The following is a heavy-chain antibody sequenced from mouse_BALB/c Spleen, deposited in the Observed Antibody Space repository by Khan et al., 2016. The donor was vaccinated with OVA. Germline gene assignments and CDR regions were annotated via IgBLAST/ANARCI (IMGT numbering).Heavy chain of an antibody. V-gene: IGHV3-2*02. CDR1: GYSITSGYG. J-gene: IGHJ2*01. CDR2: ISYSGST. D-gene: IGHD1-2*01. CDR3: ARTARIKY. Sequence: VQLKESGPGLVKPSQSLSLTCTVTGYSITSGYGWNWIRQFPGNKLEWMGYISYSGSTNYNPSLKSQISITRDTSKNQFFPQLNSVTTEDTATYYCARTARIKYWGQGTTLTVSS.